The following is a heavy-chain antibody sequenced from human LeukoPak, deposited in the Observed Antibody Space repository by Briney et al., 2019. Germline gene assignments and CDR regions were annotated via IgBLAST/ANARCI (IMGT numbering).Heavy chain of an antibody. D-gene: IGHD6-6*01. Sequence: PGGSLRLSCAASGFTFSTYSMNWVRQGPGKGLEWVSYISSSSSAIYYADSVKGRFTISRDNAKNSLYLQMNSLRAEDTAVYYCVREYSSSSGRAFDIWGQGTTVTVSA. J-gene: IGHJ3*02. V-gene: IGHV3-48*01. CDR2: ISSSSSAI. CDR3: VREYSSSSGRAFDI. CDR1: GFTFSTYS.